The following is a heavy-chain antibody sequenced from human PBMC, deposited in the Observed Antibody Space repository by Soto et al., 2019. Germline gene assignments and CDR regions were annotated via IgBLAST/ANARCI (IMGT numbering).Heavy chain of an antibody. V-gene: IGHV1-18*01. CDR3: AKDAVSGDYNSHLDH. CDR1: GYTFTTYG. J-gene: IGHJ4*02. D-gene: IGHD4-4*01. Sequence: QVQLVQSGPEVKKPGASVKVSCKASGYTFTTYGISWVRQAPGQGLEWMGWINNYNGNTAYAQRFQGRFTVTTDTYTSTAYMELTNLRSDDTAVYYCAKDAVSGDYNSHLDHWGQGTLVAVSS. CDR2: INNYNGNT.